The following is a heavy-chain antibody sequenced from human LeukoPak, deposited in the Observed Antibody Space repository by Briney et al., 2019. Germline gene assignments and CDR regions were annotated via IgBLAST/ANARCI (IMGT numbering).Heavy chain of an antibody. CDR3: AKGSSSSWVRAAFDI. J-gene: IGHJ3*02. Sequence: GGSLRLSCAASGFTFSSYAMHWVRQAPGKGLEWVAVISYDGSNKYYADSVKGRFAISRDNSKNTLYLQMNSLRAEDTAVYYCAKGSSSSWVRAAFDIWGQGTMVTVSS. CDR1: GFTFSSYA. CDR2: ISYDGSNK. V-gene: IGHV3-30*09. D-gene: IGHD6-13*01.